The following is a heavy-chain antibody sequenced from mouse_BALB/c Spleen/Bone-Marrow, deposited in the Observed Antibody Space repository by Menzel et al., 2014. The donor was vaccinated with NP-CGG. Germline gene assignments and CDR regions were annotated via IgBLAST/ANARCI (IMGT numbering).Heavy chain of an antibody. D-gene: IGHD4-1*01. CDR2: IYPGDGDT. CDR3: ARLGRDG. Sequence: QVQLQQSGTEVVRPGASVKLSCKASGYSFTTYWMNWVKQRPGQGLEWIGQIYPGDGDTNYNGKFKGKATLTADKTSSTAYMQLSSLTSEDSAVYDCARLGRDGWGQGTTLTGSS. CDR1: GYSFTTYW. V-gene: IGHV1-80*01. J-gene: IGHJ2*01.